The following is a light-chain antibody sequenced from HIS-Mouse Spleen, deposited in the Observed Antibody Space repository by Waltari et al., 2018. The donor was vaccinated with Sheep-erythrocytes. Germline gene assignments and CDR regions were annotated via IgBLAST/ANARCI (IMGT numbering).Light chain of an antibody. CDR2: EDS. CDR3: YSTDSSGNHWV. J-gene: IGLJ3*02. V-gene: IGLV3-10*01. Sequence: SYELTQPPSVSVSPGQTARITCPGDASPTKYAYWYQQKSGQAPVLVIYEDSKRPSGIPERFSGSSSGTMATLTISGAQVEDDADYYCYSTDSSGNHWVFGGGTKLTVL. CDR1: ASPTKY.